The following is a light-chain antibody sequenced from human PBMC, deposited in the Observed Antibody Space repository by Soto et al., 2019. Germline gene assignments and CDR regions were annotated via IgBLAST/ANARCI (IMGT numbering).Light chain of an antibody. J-gene: IGKJ4*01. Sequence: EIVLTQSPGTLSLSPGEGPTLSCRASQSISNNFLAWYQHKPGQAPRLLMHGAFNRASGIPDRFSGSASGTDFTLTISRLEPEDFAVYYCQQYNTAPMTFGGGTKVEIK. CDR2: GAF. CDR3: QQYNTAPMT. V-gene: IGKV3-20*01. CDR1: QSISNNF.